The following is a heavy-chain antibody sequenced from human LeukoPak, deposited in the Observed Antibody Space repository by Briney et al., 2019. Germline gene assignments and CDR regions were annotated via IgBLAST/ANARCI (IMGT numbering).Heavy chain of an antibody. Sequence: SETLSLTCTVSGGSINSRSDYWGWIPQPPGKGLEWIGSIYYSGSTHYNPSLKSRVTMSIDTSKNPFSLRLSSVTAADTAVYYCARRPGEYGGNDFDYWGQGTLVTVSS. CDR2: IYYSGST. CDR1: GGSINSRSDY. D-gene: IGHD4/OR15-4a*01. V-gene: IGHV4-39*01. CDR3: ARRPGEYGGNDFDY. J-gene: IGHJ4*02.